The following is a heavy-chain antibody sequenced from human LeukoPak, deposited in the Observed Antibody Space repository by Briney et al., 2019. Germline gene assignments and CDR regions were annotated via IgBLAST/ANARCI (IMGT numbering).Heavy chain of an antibody. CDR2: IYYSGST. Sequence: PSETLSLTCTVSGGSISSSSYYWGWIRQPPGKGLEWIGSIYYSGSTYYNPSLKSRVTISVDTSKNQFSLKLSSVTAADTAVYYRARPGYGDYSFDYWGQGTLVTVSS. J-gene: IGHJ4*02. D-gene: IGHD4-17*01. CDR1: GGSISSSSYY. CDR3: ARPGYGDYSFDY. V-gene: IGHV4-39*01.